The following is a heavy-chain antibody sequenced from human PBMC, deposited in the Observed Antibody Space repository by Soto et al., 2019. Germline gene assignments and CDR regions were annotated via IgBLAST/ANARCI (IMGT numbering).Heavy chain of an antibody. CDR2: ISGSGGST. CDR1: GFTFSSYA. Sequence: GGSLRLSCAASGFTFSSYAMSWVRQAPGKGLEWASAISGSGGSTYYADSVKGRFTISRDNSKNTLYLQMNSLRAEDTAVYYCAKDSGEYSGYDLLYYFDYWGQGTLVTVSS. V-gene: IGHV3-23*01. J-gene: IGHJ4*02. D-gene: IGHD5-12*01. CDR3: AKDSGEYSGYDLLYYFDY.